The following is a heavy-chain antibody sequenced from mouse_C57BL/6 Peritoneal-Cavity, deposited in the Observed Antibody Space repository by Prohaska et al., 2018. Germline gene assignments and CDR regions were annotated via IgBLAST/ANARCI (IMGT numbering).Heavy chain of an antibody. Sequence: GDTNYNGKFKGKATLTADKSSSTAYMQISSLTSEDYAVYFCVRGGGRDYAMDYWGQGTSVTVSA. J-gene: IGHJ4*01. CDR3: VRGGGRDYAMDY. CDR2: GDT. D-gene: IGHD3-1*01. V-gene: IGHV1-82*01.